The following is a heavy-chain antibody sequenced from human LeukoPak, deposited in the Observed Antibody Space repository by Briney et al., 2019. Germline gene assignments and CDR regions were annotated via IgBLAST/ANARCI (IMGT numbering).Heavy chain of an antibody. D-gene: IGHD5-12*01. CDR3: ASGRGYDSDYYYYGMDV. V-gene: IGHV1-24*01. CDR1: GYTLTELS. Sequence: GASVKVSCKVSGYTLTELSMRWVRQAPGKGLEWMGGFDPEDGETIYAQKFQGRVTMTEDTSTDTAYMELSSLRSEDTAVYYCASGRGYDSDYYYYGMDVWGQGTTVTVSS. J-gene: IGHJ6*02. CDR2: FDPEDGET.